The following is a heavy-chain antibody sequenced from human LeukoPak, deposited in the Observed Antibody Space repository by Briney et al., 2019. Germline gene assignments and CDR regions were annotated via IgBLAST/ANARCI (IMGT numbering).Heavy chain of an antibody. V-gene: IGHV5-10-1*01. CDR3: ARQEQIAVAGIDY. D-gene: IGHD6-19*01. CDR1: GYSFTSYW. Sequence: GESLKISCKGSGYSFTSYWISWVRQMPGKGLEWMGRIDPSDSYTNYSPSFQGHVTISADKSTSTAYLQWSSLKASDTAMYYCARQEQIAVAGIDYWGQGTLVTVSS. J-gene: IGHJ4*02. CDR2: IDPSDSYT.